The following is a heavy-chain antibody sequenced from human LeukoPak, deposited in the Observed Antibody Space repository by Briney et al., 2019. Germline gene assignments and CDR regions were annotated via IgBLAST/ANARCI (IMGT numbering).Heavy chain of an antibody. CDR2: INHSGST. V-gene: IGHV4-34*01. D-gene: IGHD1-14*01. CDR3: ARGPALLDY. CDR1: GGSFSGYY. Sequence: SETLSLTCAVYGGSFSGYYWSWIRQPPGKGLEWIGEINHSGSTNYNPSLKSRVTISVDTSKNQFSLKLSPVTAADTAVYYCARGPALLDYWGQGTLVTVSS. J-gene: IGHJ4*02.